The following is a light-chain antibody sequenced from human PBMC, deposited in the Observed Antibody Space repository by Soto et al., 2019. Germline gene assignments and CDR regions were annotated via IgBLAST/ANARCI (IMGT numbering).Light chain of an antibody. CDR3: QQYDSYWYT. CDR1: QSISSW. V-gene: IGKV1-5*03. CDR2: KAS. Sequence: DIQMTQSPSTLSASVGDRVTITCRASQSISSWLAWYQQKPGKAPKLLIYKASSLESGVPSRFSGSGSGTEVSLTISSLQPEDFATYYCQQYDSYWYTFGQGTKLEI. J-gene: IGKJ2*01.